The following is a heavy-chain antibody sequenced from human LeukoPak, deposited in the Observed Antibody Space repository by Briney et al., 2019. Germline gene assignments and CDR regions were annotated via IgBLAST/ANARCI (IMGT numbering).Heavy chain of an antibody. CDR3: ARIRSSGWYRHFDY. V-gene: IGHV4-34*01. Sequence: SETLSLTCAVYGGSFSGYYWSWIRQPPGKGLEWIGEINHSGSTNYNPSLKSRVTISVDTSKNQFSLKLSSVTAADTAVYYCARIRSSGWYRHFDYWGQGTLVTVSS. CDR2: INHSGST. D-gene: IGHD6-19*01. J-gene: IGHJ4*02. CDR1: GGSFSGYY.